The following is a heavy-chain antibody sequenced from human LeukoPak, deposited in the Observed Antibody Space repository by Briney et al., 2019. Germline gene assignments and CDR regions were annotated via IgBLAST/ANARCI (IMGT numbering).Heavy chain of an antibody. V-gene: IGHV1-18*01. CDR1: GYTFTSYG. CDR3: ARDAPDGYCSGGSCYSGPYDY. Sequence: GASVKVSCKASGYTFTSYGISWWRQAPGQGLKWMGWISPYNGNTNYAQKLQGRVTMTTDTSTSTAYMELRSLRSDDTAVYYCARDAPDGYCSGGSCYSGPYDYWGQGTLVTVSS. CDR2: ISPYNGNT. D-gene: IGHD2-15*01. J-gene: IGHJ4*02.